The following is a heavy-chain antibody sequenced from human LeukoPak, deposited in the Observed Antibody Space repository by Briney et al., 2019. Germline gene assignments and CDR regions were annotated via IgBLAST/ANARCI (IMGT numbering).Heavy chain of an antibody. J-gene: IGHJ4*02. V-gene: IGHV3-53*01. Sequence: GGSLRLSCAVSGFSVSSNYMTWVRQAPGKGLEWVSVLYSGGTTYYADSVKGRFTISRDNAQKSLYLQMNSLRVEDTAVYYCVRDETGGHFENWGQGTLVTVSS. CDR1: GFSVSSNY. CDR2: LYSGGTT. D-gene: IGHD3-10*01. CDR3: VRDETGGHFEN.